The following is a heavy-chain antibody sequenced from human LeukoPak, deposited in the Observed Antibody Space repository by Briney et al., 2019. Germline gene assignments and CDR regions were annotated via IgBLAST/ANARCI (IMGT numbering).Heavy chain of an antibody. J-gene: IGHJ4*02. D-gene: IGHD4-17*01. CDR1: GFTFSSYW. CDR2: IYNDGSRT. CDR3: VYSGDYEKGY. V-gene: IGHV3-74*01. Sequence: GGSLRLSCAASGFTFSSYWMHWVRQAPGKGLVWVSRIYNDGSRTSYADSVKGRFTISRDNAKSTLYLQMNSLRVEDTAVYYCVYSGDYEKGYWGQGTLVTVSS.